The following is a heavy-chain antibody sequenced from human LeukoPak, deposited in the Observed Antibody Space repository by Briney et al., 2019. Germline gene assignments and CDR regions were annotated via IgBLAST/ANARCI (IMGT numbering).Heavy chain of an antibody. CDR3: ARDRFITMVRGRWFDP. CDR1: GYTFTSYA. Sequence: GASVKVSCKASGYTFTSYAMNWVRQAPGQGLEWMGWINTNTGNPTYAQGFTGRFVFSLDTSVSTAYLQISSLKAEDTAVYYCARDRFITMVRGRWFDPWGQGTLVTVSS. CDR2: INTNTGNP. D-gene: IGHD3-10*01. V-gene: IGHV7-4-1*02. J-gene: IGHJ5*02.